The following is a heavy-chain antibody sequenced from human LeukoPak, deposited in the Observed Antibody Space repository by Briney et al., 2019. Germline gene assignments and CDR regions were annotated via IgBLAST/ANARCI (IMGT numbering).Heavy chain of an antibody. CDR3: ARVSGYITSDADY. Sequence: GGSLRLSCAASGFTFSSYSMNWVRQAPGKGLEWVSYISSSSSGAIYYADSVKGRFTISRDNARNSLYLQMNSLRAEDTAVYYCARVSGYITSDADYWGQGTLVTVSS. D-gene: IGHD6-13*01. CDR2: ISSSSSGAI. V-gene: IGHV3-48*04. CDR1: GFTFSSYS. J-gene: IGHJ4*02.